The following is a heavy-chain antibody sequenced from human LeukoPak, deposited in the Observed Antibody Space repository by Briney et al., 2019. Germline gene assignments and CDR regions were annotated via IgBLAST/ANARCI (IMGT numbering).Heavy chain of an antibody. D-gene: IGHD6-13*01. CDR2: ISYDGSNK. CDR3: ARVGGSSSWYYFDY. Sequence: GGSLRLSCAASGFTFSSYAMHWVRQAPGKGLEWVAVISYDGSNKYYADSVKGRFTISRDNSKNTLYLQMNSLRAEDTAVYYCARVGGSSSWYYFDYWGQGTLVTVSS. CDR1: GFTFSSYA. V-gene: IGHV3-30-3*01. J-gene: IGHJ4*02.